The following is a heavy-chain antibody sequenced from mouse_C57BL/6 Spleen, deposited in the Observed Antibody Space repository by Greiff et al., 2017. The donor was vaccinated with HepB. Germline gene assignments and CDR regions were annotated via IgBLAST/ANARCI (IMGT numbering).Heavy chain of an antibody. V-gene: IGHV1-72*01. D-gene: IGHD2-2*01. J-gene: IGHJ2*01. Sequence: VQLQQSGAELVKPGASVKLSCKASGYTFTSYWMHWVKQRPGRGLEWIGRIDPNSGGNKYNEKFKSKATLTVDKHSSTAYMQLSSRTSEDSAVYYCAVYYGYDDYFDYWGQGTTLTVSS. CDR2: IDPNSGGN. CDR3: AVYYGYDDYFDY. CDR1: GYTFTSYW.